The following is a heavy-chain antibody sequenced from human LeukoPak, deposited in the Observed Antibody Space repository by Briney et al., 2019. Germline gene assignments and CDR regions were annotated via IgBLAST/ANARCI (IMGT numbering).Heavy chain of an antibody. V-gene: IGHV3-33*06. CDR2: IWYDGSNK. CDR3: AKSPTWFGSPSPFDP. Sequence: GRSLRLSCAASGFTFSSYGMHWVRQAPGKGLEWVAVIWYDGSNKYYADSVKGRFTISRDNSKNTLYLQMNSLRAEDTAVYYCAKSPTWFGSPSPFDPWGQGTLVTVSS. CDR1: GFTFSSYG. D-gene: IGHD3-10*01. J-gene: IGHJ5*02.